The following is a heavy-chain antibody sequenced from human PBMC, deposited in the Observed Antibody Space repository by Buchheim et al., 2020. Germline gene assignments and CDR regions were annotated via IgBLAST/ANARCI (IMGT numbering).Heavy chain of an antibody. J-gene: IGHJ4*02. CDR1: GGSVSSGSYY. D-gene: IGHD6-19*01. CDR2: IYTSGST. CDR3: ARERGYSSGWASDY. V-gene: IGHV4-61*01. Sequence: QVQLQESGPGLVKPSETLSLTCTVSGGSVSSGSYYWSWIRQPPGKGLEWIGYIYTSGSTDYNPSLKSRVTISMDTSKIQFSLRLKSVTAADTAVYYCARERGYSSGWASDYWGQGTL.